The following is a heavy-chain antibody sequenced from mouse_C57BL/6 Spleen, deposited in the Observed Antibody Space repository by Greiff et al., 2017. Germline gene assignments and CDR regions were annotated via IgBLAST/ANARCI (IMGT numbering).Heavy chain of an antibody. J-gene: IGHJ4*01. V-gene: IGHV1-50*01. CDR3: AKKLYEVMDY. D-gene: IGHD2-12*01. CDR2: IDPSDSYT. Sequence: QVQLQQPGAELVKPGASVKLSCKASGYTFTSYWMQWVKQRPGQGLEWIGEIDPSDSYTNYNQKFKGKATLTVDTSSSTAYMQLSSLTSEDSAVYYCAKKLYEVMDYWGPGTSVTVSS. CDR1: GYTFTSYW.